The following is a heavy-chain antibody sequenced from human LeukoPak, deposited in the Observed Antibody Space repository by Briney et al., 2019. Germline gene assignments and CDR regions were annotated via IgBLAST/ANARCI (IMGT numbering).Heavy chain of an antibody. CDR3: ARDLSMDYASGSYFY. D-gene: IGHD3-10*01. J-gene: IGHJ4*02. V-gene: IGHV1-2*02. CDR1: GYTFTGYY. Sequence: AAVKVSCKASGYTFTGYYMHWVGQAPGQGREGVGWSNPNRCRTNYAQNFQGRGTMTRHTSISTAYMELSRLRSDDTAVYSCARDLSMDYASGSYFYWGQGTLVTVSS. CDR2: SNPNRCRT.